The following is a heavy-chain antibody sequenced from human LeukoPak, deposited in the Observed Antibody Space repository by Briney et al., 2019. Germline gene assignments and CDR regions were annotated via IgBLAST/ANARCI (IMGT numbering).Heavy chain of an antibody. J-gene: IGHJ4*02. CDR3: ARDREFGYYPSYYFDY. V-gene: IGHV1-3*01. D-gene: IGHD3-22*01. CDR2: INAGNGNT. Sequence: ASVKVSCKASGYTFTSYVMHWVRQAPGQRLEWMGWINAGNGNTKYSQKFQGRVTITRDTSASTAYMELSSLRSEDTAVYYCARDREFGYYPSYYFDYWGQGTLVTVSS. CDR1: GYTFTSYV.